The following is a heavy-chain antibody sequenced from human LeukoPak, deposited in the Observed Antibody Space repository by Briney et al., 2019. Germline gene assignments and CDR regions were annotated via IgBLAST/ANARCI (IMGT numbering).Heavy chain of an antibody. V-gene: IGHV3-23*01. Sequence: SGGSLRLSCAASGFTFSSYAMSWVRQAPWKGLEWVSAISGSGGSTYYADSVKGRFTISRDNSKNTLYLQMNSLRAEDTAVYYCASSSTSLDAFDIWGQGTMVTVSS. CDR3: ASSSTSLDAFDI. J-gene: IGHJ3*02. CDR1: GFTFSSYA. D-gene: IGHD2-2*01. CDR2: ISGSGGST.